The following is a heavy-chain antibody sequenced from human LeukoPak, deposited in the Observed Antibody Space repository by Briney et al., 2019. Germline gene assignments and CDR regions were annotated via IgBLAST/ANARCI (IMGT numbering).Heavy chain of an antibody. CDR3: TTDQIPGIAAAGLPFDY. J-gene: IGHJ4*02. V-gene: IGHV3-15*01. CDR2: IKSKTDGGTT. Sequence: GGSLRLSCAASGFTFTNAWMRWVRQAPGKGLEWVGRIKSKTDGGTTDYAAPVKGRFTISRDDSKNTLYLQMNSLRTEDTAVYYCTTDQIPGIAAAGLPFDYWGQGTLVTVSS. D-gene: IGHD6-13*01. CDR1: GFTFTNAW.